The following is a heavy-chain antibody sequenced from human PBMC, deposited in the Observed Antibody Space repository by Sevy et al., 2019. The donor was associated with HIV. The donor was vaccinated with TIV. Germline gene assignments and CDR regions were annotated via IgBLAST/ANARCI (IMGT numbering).Heavy chain of an antibody. CDR1: GYTFSNYW. D-gene: IGHD2-2*01. V-gene: IGHV5-51*01. Sequence: GESLKISCKGSGYTFSNYWIGWVRQMPGKGLEWMGVIYPGDSVTRYRPSFQGQVTMSADKSTSTAYLQWSSLMTSDTAIFYCARYPIVLVPAAEYYFDYWGQGTLVTVSS. CDR2: IYPGDSVT. CDR3: ARYPIVLVPAAEYYFDY. J-gene: IGHJ4*02.